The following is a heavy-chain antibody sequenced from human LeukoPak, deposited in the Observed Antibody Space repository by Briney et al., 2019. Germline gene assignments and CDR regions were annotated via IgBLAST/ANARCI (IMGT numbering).Heavy chain of an antibody. CDR2: IYPGDSDT. J-gene: IGHJ5*02. D-gene: IGHD3-3*02. CDR3: ARSFYSAPDWFDP. Sequence: GESLKISCKGSGYSFTSFWIGWVRQMPGKGLEWMGIIYPGDSDTRYSPSFQGQVTISADKSISTAYLQWSSLKASDTAMYYCARSFYSAPDWFDPWGQGTLVTVSP. V-gene: IGHV5-51*01. CDR1: GYSFTSFW.